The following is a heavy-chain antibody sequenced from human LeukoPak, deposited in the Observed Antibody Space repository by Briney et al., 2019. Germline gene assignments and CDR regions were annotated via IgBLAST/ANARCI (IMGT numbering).Heavy chain of an antibody. CDR3: ARDLSPYFYDSSVILGAFDI. V-gene: IGHV1-69*13. J-gene: IGHJ3*02. D-gene: IGHD3-22*01. Sequence: GASVKVSCKASGGTFSSYAISWVRQAPGQGLEWMGGIIPIFGTANYAQKFQGRVTITADESTSTAYMELSSLTSEDTAMYYCARDLSPYFYDSSVILGAFDIWGQGTMVTVSS. CDR1: GGTFSSYA. CDR2: IIPIFGTA.